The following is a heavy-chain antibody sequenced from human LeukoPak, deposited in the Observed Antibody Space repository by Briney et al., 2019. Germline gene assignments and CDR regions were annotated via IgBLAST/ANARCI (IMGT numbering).Heavy chain of an antibody. V-gene: IGHV3-7*01. J-gene: IGHJ6*03. Sequence: GGSLRLSSAASGFTFSSYWMSWVRQAPGKGLEWVANIKQDGSEKYYVDSVKGRFTISRDNAKNSLYLQMNSLRAEDTAVYYCARDQTYYDFWSGYRYYYYMDVWGKGTTVTVSS. CDR1: GFTFSSYW. CDR3: ARDQTYYDFWSGYRYYYYMDV. D-gene: IGHD3-3*01. CDR2: IKQDGSEK.